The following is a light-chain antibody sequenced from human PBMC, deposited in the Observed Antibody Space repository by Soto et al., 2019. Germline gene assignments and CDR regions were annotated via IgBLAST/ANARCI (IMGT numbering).Light chain of an antibody. CDR2: GAS. V-gene: IGKV3-15*01. Sequence: EIVMTQSPATLSVSPGERATLSCRASQSVRSNLAWYQQKPGQAPGLVIYGASTRATGIPARFSGSESGTEFTLTISSLQSEDFAVYYCLQYNNWPPSFGGGTKVEIK. CDR1: QSVRSN. CDR3: LQYNNWPPS. J-gene: IGKJ4*01.